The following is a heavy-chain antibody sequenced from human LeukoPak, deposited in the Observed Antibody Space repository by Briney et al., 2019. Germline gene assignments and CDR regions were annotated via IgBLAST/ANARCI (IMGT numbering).Heavy chain of an antibody. V-gene: IGHV1-24*01. CDR2: FDPEDGET. CDR3: ARGGSGYDLYYYYYYMDV. Sequence: ASVKVSCKVSGYTLTELSMHWVRQAPGKGLEWMGGFDPEDGETIYAQKFQGRVTMTEDTSTDTAYMELSSLRSEDTAVYYCARGGSGYDLYYYYYYMDVWGKGTTVTISS. J-gene: IGHJ6*03. CDR1: GYTLTELS. D-gene: IGHD5-12*01.